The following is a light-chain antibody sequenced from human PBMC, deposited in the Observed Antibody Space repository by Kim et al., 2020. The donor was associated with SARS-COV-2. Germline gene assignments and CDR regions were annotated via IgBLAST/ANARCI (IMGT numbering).Light chain of an antibody. CDR2: GAS. J-gene: IGKJ5*01. CDR3: QQYGDWPPVT. V-gene: IGKV3-15*01. Sequence: SPGESITLSCRASQSVSSNVAWYQQKPGQTPRLLIYGASTRAIGIPARFSGSGSGTEFTLTISSLQSGDFAVYYCQQYGDWPPVTFGQGTRLEIK. CDR1: QSVSSN.